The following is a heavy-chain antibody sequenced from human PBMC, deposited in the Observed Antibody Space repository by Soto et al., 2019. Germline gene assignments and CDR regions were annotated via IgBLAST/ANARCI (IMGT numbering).Heavy chain of an antibody. J-gene: IGHJ6*02. CDR3: ARRRASLYGTGV. D-gene: IGHD6-6*01. CDR1: GYTFTRNG. CDR2: ISPYNGDT. V-gene: IGHV1-18*01. Sequence: QVQLVQSRAEVKKPGASVKVSCQASGYTFTRNGINWVRQAPGQGLEWMGWISPYNGDTYYAQKFQGTVTMTTDTSTSTGYMELRSLRNDDTAVYYCARRRASLYGTGVWGQGTTGTVSS.